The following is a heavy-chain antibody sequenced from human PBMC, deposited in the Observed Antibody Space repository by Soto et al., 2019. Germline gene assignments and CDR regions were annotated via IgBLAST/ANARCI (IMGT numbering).Heavy chain of an antibody. CDR1: GASLLSSY. Sequence: LSLTCSVSGASLLSSYWSWVRQPAGKGLEWIGHIFSSGRTSYNPSLKSRLSMSIDPSRDLFSLNLSSVTAADTAVYYCAKGWDVKYFDEWGQGTLVTVSS. CDR3: AKGWDVKYFDE. D-gene: IGHD6-19*01. J-gene: IGHJ4*02. CDR2: IFSSGRT. V-gene: IGHV4-4*07.